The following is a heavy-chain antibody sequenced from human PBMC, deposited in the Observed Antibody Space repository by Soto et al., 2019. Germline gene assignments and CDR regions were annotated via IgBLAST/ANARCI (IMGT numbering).Heavy chain of an antibody. CDR1: GGSISSYY. D-gene: IGHD6-13*01. CDR3: ARRAAAGTHRYYYYYYMDV. J-gene: IGHJ6*03. CDR2: IYYSGST. V-gene: IGHV4-59*08. Sequence: SETLSLTCTVSGGSISSYYWSWIRQPPGKGLEWIGYIYYSGSTNYNPSLKSRVTISVDTSKNQFSLKLSSVTAADTAVYYCARRAAAGTHRYYYYYYMDVWGKGTTVTVSS.